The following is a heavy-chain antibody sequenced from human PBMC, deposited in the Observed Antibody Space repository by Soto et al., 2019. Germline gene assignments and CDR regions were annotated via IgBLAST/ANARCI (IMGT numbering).Heavy chain of an antibody. J-gene: IGHJ4*02. Sequence: PGGSLRLSCAASGFPFSSYWMFWVRQAPGKGLVWVSRINSDGSSTSYADSVKGRFTISRDNAKNTLYLQMNSLRAEDTAVYYCASLLLGYCSSTSCYGWGQGTLVTVSS. CDR2: INSDGSST. CDR3: ASLLLGYCSSTSCYG. CDR1: GFPFSSYW. V-gene: IGHV3-74*01. D-gene: IGHD2-2*01.